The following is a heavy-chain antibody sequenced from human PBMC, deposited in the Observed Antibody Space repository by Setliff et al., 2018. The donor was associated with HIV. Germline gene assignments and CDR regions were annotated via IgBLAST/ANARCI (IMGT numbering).Heavy chain of an antibody. CDR1: GFSLTTSAVG. D-gene: IGHD2-2*01. CDR2: IIWDDDK. Sequence: SGPTLVNPTQTLTLTCAFSGFSLTTSAVGVGWIRQPPGKALEWLALIIWDDDKRYRSSLKSRLTITKDTSKNQVVLTMTNMDPVDTATYYCAHSLYCSSSNCSGLLFDYWGQGTLVTVSS. V-gene: IGHV2-5*02. J-gene: IGHJ4*02. CDR3: AHSLYCSSSNCSGLLFDY.